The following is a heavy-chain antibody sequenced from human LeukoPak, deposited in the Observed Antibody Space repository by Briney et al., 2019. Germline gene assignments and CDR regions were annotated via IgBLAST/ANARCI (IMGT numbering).Heavy chain of an antibody. CDR1: GASITIPDYY. CDR3: ATWDPQVGRPPGDY. D-gene: IGHD1-1*01. Sequence: SETLSLTCAVSGASITIPDYYWGWIRLPPGKGLEWIGTISHTGTTYYNPSLQSRVSISVDKSRNQFSLKLSSVTAADTAVYYFATWDPQVGRPPGDYWGQGTRVSVS. V-gene: IGHV4-39*01. J-gene: IGHJ4*02. CDR2: ISHTGTT.